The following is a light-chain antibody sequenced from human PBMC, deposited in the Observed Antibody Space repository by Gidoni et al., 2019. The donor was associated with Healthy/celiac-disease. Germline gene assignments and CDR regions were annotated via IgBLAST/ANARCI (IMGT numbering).Light chain of an antibody. Sequence: LLSHSPATLSLSPGKRSTLSCSASQSASSYLAWYQQKLGQAPRLLIYDASNRATGIPARFNGSGSGTDFTLTISSLEPKDFAVYYCQQRSNWLTFGGGTKVKIK. V-gene: IGKV3-11*01. CDR3: QQRSNWLT. J-gene: IGKJ4*01. CDR2: DAS. CDR1: QSASSY.